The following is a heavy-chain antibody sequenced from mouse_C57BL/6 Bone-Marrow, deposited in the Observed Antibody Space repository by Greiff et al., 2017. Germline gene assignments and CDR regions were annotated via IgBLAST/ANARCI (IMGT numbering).Heavy chain of an antibody. V-gene: IGHV1-7*01. Sequence: QVQLQQSGAELAKPGASVKLSCKASGYTFPSYWMHWVKQRPGQGLEWIGYINPSSGYTKYNQKFKDKATLTADKSSSTAYMQLSSLTYEDSAVYYCAIYYYGSSYENYAMDYWGQGTSVTVSS. CDR2: INPSSGYT. D-gene: IGHD1-1*01. CDR3: AIYYYGSSYENYAMDY. CDR1: GYTFPSYW. J-gene: IGHJ4*01.